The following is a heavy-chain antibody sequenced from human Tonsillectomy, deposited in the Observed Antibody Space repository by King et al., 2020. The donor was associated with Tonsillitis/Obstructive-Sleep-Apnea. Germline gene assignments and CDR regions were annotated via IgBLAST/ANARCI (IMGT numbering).Heavy chain of an antibody. CDR3: ARQSPIAAQGGLFDY. D-gene: IGHD6-13*01. J-gene: IGHJ4*02. V-gene: IGHV4-39*01. Sequence: QLQESGPGLVKPSETLSLTCTVSGGSISSSSYYWGWIRQPPGKGLEWIGSIYYSGSTYYNPSLKSRVTISVDTSKNQFSLKLSSVTADDTAVYYCARQSPIAAQGGLFDYWGQGTLVTVSS. CDR1: GGSISSSSYY. CDR2: IYYSGST.